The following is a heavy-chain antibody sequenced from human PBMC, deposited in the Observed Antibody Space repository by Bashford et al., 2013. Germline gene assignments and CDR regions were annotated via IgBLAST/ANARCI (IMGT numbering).Heavy chain of an antibody. V-gene: IGHV1-2*02. CDR2: INPNSGAT. CDR1: GYTFTGYY. Sequence: ASVKVSCKASGYTFTGYYFHWVRQAPGQGLEWMGWINPNSGATNYAQHFQGRITVTRDTSISTAYMELRSLKSDDTAIYYCARSTITTLPNFDFWGQGTLVTVSS. D-gene: IGHD4-11*01. CDR3: ARSTITTLPNFDF. J-gene: IGHJ4*02.